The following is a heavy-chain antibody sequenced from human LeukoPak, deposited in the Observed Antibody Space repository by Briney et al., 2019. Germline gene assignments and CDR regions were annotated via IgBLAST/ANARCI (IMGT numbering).Heavy chain of an antibody. V-gene: IGHV4-59*01. D-gene: IGHD5-12*01. CDR1: GGSISSYY. J-gene: IGHJ6*03. CDR3: ARSSSGYYRNYMDV. CDR2: IYYSGST. Sequence: SSETLSLTCTVSGGSISSYYWSWIRQPPGKGLEWIGYIYYSGSTNYNPSLKSRVTISVDTSKNQFSLKLSSVTAADTAVYYCARSSSGYYRNYMDVWGKGTTVTVSS.